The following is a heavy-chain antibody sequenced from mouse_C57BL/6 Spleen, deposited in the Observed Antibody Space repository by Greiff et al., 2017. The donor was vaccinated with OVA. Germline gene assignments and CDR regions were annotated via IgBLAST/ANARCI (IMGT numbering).Heavy chain of an antibody. J-gene: IGHJ2*01. CDR3: STTLSTGTHY. D-gene: IGHD4-1*02. CDR1: GYTFTSYW. V-gene: IGHV1-64*01. CDR2: IYPNSGST. Sequence: QVQLQQPGAELVKPGASVKLSCKASGYTFTSYWMHWVKQRPGQGLEWIGMIYPNSGSTNYNEKFKSKATLTVDKSPSTAYMQLSSLTSEDAAVFYCSTTLSTGTHYWGQGTTLTVSS.